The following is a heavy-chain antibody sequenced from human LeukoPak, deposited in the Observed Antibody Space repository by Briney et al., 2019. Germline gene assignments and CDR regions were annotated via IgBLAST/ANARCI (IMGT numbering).Heavy chain of an antibody. CDR1: AGSVIDYS. CDR3: ARHNQVTVTTSSYTYPMDV. V-gene: IGHV4-59*08. D-gene: IGHD4-11*01. CDR2: ILSTGST. J-gene: IGHJ6*02. Sequence: PSQTLSLTCTVAAGSVIDYSSGWIRQPPGNGREWVAYILSTGSTNYNPSLKSRLIISLDTSKSQVYMKLSSVTAADTAVYYCARHNQVTVTTSSYTYPMDVWGQGTTVSVSS.